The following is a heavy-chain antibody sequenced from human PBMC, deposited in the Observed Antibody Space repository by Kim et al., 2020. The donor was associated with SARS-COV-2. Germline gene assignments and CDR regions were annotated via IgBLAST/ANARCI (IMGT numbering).Heavy chain of an antibody. Sequence: ASVKVSCKASGYTFTSYGISWVRQAPGQGLEWMGWISAYNGNTNYAQKLQGRVTMTTDTSTSTAYMELRSLRSDDTAVYYCARGPPYSSSSGRAFKYYFDYWGQGTLVTVSS. V-gene: IGHV1-18*01. CDR3: ARGPPYSSSSGRAFKYYFDY. CDR1: GYTFTSYG. J-gene: IGHJ4*02. D-gene: IGHD6-6*01. CDR2: ISAYNGNT.